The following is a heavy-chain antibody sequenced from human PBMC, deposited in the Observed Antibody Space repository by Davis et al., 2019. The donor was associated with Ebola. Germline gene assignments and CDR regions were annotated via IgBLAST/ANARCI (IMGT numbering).Heavy chain of an antibody. CDR2: INPSGGST. Sequence: ASVKVSCKASGYTFTSYYMHWVGQAPGQGLEWMGIINPSGGSTSYAQKFQGRVTMTRDTSTSTVYMELSSLRSEDTAVYYCARALLWEYGMDVWGQGTTVTVSS. V-gene: IGHV1-46*01. J-gene: IGHJ6*02. CDR1: GYTFTSYY. D-gene: IGHD1-26*01. CDR3: ARALLWEYGMDV.